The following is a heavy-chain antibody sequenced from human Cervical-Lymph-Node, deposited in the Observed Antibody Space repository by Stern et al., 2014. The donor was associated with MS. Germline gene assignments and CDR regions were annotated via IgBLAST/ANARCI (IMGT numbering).Heavy chain of an antibody. CDR2: LNPNNDDP. V-gene: IGHV1-2*06. Sequence: QVQLVQSGAKMKKPGASVRVSCKASGYDFTGFFIHWVRQVPGQGLEWMGRLNPNNDDPTYAQNFQDRVTLTRDTSIGTAYLELSRLTSADTAVYYCAREATRIIVGIDYWGQGTPVTVSS. D-gene: IGHD2/OR15-2a*01. CDR1: GYDFTGFF. CDR3: AREATRIIVGIDY. J-gene: IGHJ4*02.